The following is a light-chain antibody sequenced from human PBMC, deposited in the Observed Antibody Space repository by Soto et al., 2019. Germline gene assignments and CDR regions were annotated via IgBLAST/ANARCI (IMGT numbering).Light chain of an antibody. Sequence: QSVLTQPPSASGTPGQRVTISCSGSSSNIGSNYVYWYQQLPGTAPKLLIYRNNQRPSGVPDRFSGSKSGTSAFLAISGLRSEDEADYYCAAWDDSLSGRVVFGGGTKVTVL. CDR3: AAWDDSLSGRVV. CDR2: RNN. CDR1: SSNIGSNY. J-gene: IGLJ2*01. V-gene: IGLV1-47*01.